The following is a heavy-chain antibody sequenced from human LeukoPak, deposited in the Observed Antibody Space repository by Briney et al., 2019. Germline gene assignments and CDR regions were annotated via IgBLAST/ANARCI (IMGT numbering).Heavy chain of an antibody. V-gene: IGHV3-30-3*01. D-gene: IGHD5-12*01. CDR2: ISYDGSNK. Sequence: GGSLRLSCAASGFTFSSYATPWVRQAPGKGLEWVAVISYDGSNKYYADSVKGRFTISRDNSKNTLYLQMNSLRAEDTAVYYCARDLDSGYGYYFDYWGQGTLVTVSS. J-gene: IGHJ4*02. CDR3: ARDLDSGYGYYFDY. CDR1: GFTFSSYA.